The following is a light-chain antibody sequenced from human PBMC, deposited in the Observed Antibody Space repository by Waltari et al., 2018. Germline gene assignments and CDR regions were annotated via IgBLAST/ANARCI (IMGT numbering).Light chain of an antibody. CDR2: EDS. CDR1: SSNVGKNY. J-gene: IGLJ7*01. V-gene: IGLV1-51*02. CDR3: GTWDSSLSGTV. Sequence: QSVLTQPPSVSAAPGQRVTISCSGGSSNVGKNYVFWYRQLPGTAPQLLIFEDSERPSGIPGRFSGSKSGTSATLDITGLQSGDEADYYCGTWDSSLSGTVFGGGTHLTVL.